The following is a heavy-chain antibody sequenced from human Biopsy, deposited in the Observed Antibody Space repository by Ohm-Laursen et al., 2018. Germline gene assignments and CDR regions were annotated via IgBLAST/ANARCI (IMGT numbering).Heavy chain of an antibody. V-gene: IGHV1-2*02. CDR1: AYSFGDHR. D-gene: IGHD3-3*01. CDR3: ARELGDFWGGRQFDF. Sequence: ASVSPSRTASAYSFGDHRTHSVRQDPGQGLGWMGWIDPKSGGTNYAQKFQGRVTMTRDTSISTTYMELRRLTSDDTAVFYCARELGDFWGGRQFDFWGQGTLVTVSS. CDR2: IDPKSGGT. J-gene: IGHJ5*01.